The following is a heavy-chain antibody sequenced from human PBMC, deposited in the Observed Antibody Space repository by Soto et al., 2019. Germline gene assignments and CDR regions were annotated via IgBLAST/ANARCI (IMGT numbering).Heavy chain of an antibody. CDR3: SIVAAMRESSSSLDAFDI. CDR1: GGTFSSYA. J-gene: IGHJ3*02. CDR2: IIPIFGTA. D-gene: IGHD6-6*01. Sequence: SVKVSCKASGGTFSSYAISWMRQAPGQGLEWMGGIIPIFGTANYAQKFQGRVTITADESTSTAYMELSSLKSEDRAVYYWSIVAAMRESSSSLDAFDICGQGTMVTVSS. V-gene: IGHV1-69*13.